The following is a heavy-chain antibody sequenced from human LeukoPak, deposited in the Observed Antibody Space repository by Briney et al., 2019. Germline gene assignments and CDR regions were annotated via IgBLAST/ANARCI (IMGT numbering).Heavy chain of an antibody. CDR3: TFGWYYYMDV. J-gene: IGHJ6*03. CDR1: GFTFSRYG. D-gene: IGHD2/OR15-2a*01. Sequence: PGGSLRLSCAASGFTFSRYGMSWVRQAPGKGLEWVAVISYDGSNKYYADSVKGRSTISRDNSKNTLYLQMNSLRAEDTAVYYCTFGWYYYMDVWGKGTTVTVSS. CDR2: ISYDGSNK. V-gene: IGHV3-30*03.